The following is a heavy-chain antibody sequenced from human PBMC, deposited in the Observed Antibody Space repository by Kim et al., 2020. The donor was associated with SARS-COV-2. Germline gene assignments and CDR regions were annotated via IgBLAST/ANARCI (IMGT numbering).Heavy chain of an antibody. CDR3: AKTTSSVFFKQKTAYEFLRSDWSSDVCSSDL. CDR1: G. D-gene: IGHD3-22*01. Sequence: GMNRVRQAPGKGLEWVGGIDGSSNTGSSTYYAPAVKGRATISRDNGQSTVRLQLNNLRAEDTGTYYCAKTTSSVFFKQKTAYEFLRSDWSSDVCSSDL. J-gene: IGHJ2*01. CDR2: IDGSSNTGSST. V-gene: IGHV3-23*01.